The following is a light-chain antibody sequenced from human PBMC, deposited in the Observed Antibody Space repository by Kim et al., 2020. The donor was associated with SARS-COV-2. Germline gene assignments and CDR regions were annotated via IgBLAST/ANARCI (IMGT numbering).Light chain of an antibody. CDR3: QVWDTRSDHYV. CDR2: DDT. Sequence: SSELTQPPSVSVAPGATARITCGGTDIGYKSVHWYQQRPGQAPVLVIYDDTDRPSGIPEKLSGSKSANTATLTISRVEAGDEADYYCQVWDTRSDHYVFGSGTKVTVL. CDR1: DIGYKS. V-gene: IGLV3-21*01. J-gene: IGLJ1*01.